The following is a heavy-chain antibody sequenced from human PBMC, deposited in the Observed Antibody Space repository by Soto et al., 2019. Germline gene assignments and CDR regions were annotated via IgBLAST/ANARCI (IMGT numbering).Heavy chain of an antibody. CDR2: ISSSSSTI. CDR1: GFTFSSYS. J-gene: IGHJ4*02. Sequence: EVQLVESGGGLVQPGGSLRLSCAASGFTFSSYSMNWVRQAPGKGLEWVSYISSSSSTIHYADSVKGRFTISRDNAKNSLYLQMNSLRAEDTAVYYCARDDYPSYYDSSGYHFYYWGQGTLVTVSS. D-gene: IGHD3-22*01. V-gene: IGHV3-48*01. CDR3: ARDDYPSYYDSSGYHFYY.